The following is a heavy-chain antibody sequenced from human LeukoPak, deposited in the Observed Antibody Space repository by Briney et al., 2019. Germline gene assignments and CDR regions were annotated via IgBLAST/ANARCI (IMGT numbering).Heavy chain of an antibody. CDR2: IYYSGST. Sequence: SETLSLTCTVSGGSISSDYWSWIRQPPGKGLEWIGHIYYSGSTNYNPSLKSRVTISVDTSKNQFSLKLSSVTAADTAVYYCARDRTGNNWFDPWGQGTLVTVSS. V-gene: IGHV4-59*01. J-gene: IGHJ5*02. D-gene: IGHD1-1*01. CDR3: ARDRTGNNWFDP. CDR1: GGSISSDY.